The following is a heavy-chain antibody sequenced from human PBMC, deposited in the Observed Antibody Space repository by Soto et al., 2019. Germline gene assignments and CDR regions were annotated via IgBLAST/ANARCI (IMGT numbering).Heavy chain of an antibody. D-gene: IGHD3-22*01. V-gene: IGHV3-53*01. CDR2: FYTDGSR. CDR1: GFSVSRNY. Sequence: PGGSLRLSCAASGFSVSRNYMSWVRQAPGKGLEWVSVFYTDGSRYYADSVKGRCTMSRDTSKNTLNLQMNSLRAEDTAVYYCTREDYYGSKMHGMDVWGQGTTVTVSS. J-gene: IGHJ6*02. CDR3: TREDYYGSKMHGMDV.